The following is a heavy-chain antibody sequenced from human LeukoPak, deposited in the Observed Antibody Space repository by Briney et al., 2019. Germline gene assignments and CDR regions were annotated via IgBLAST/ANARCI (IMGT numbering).Heavy chain of an antibody. V-gene: IGHV1-24*01. CDR2: FDPEDGET. D-gene: IGHD3-3*01. J-gene: IGHJ6*02. CDR3: ATVSYYDFWSGAGSYGMDV. Sequence: ASVKVSCKVSGYTLTELSMHWVRQAPGKGLEWMGGFDPEDGETIYAQKFQGRVTMTGDTSTDTAYMELSSLRSEDTAVYYCATVSYYDFWSGAGSYGMDVWGQGTTVTVSS. CDR1: GYTLTELS.